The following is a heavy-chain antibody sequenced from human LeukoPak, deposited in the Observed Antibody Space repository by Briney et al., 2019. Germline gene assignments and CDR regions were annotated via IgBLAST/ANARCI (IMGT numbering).Heavy chain of an antibody. CDR3: ARGAARLNDY. CDR2: ISSSGSTI. D-gene: IGHD6-6*01. J-gene: IGHJ4*02. Sequence: GGSLRLSCAASGFIFSDYYMSWIRQAPGEGLEWVSYISSSGSTIYYADSVKGRFTISRNNAKNSLNLQMNSLRAEDTAVYYCARGAARLNDYWGQGTLVTVSS. V-gene: IGHV3-11*01. CDR1: GFIFSDYY.